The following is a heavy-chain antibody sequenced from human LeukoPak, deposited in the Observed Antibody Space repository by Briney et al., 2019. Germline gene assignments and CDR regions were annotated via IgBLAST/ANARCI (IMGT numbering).Heavy chain of an antibody. J-gene: IGHJ2*01. D-gene: IGHD5-24*01. Sequence: ASVKVSCKASGYTFTGYYMHWVRQAPGQGLEWMGWINPNSGGTNYAQKFLGWVTMTRDTSISTAYMELSRLRSDDTAVYYCARDLEMATTLYWYFDLWGRGTLVTVSS. CDR2: INPNSGGT. CDR1: GYTFTGYY. V-gene: IGHV1-2*04. CDR3: ARDLEMATTLYWYFDL.